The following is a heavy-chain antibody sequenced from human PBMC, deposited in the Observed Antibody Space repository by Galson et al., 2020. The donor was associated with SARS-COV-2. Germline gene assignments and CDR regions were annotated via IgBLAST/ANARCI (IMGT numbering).Heavy chain of an antibody. CDR3: ARVSPMVSVYFYYYYYTMDV. CDR1: GHTFTNFG. J-gene: IGHJ6*02. D-gene: IGHD5-18*01. CDR2: ISAYNGST. V-gene: IGHV1-18*01. Sequence: ASVKVSCKASGHTFTNFGISWVRQAPGQGLEWMGWISAYNGSTNYAQKLQGRVTMTTDTSTSTAYMELRSLRSDDTAVYYCARVSPMVSVYFYYYYYTMDVWGQGTTVTVSS.